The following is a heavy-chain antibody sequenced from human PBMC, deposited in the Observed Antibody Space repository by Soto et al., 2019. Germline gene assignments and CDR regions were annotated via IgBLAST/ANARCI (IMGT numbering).Heavy chain of an antibody. Sequence: PEGSLRLSCAASGFTFSSYAMHWVRQAPGKGLEWVAVISYDGSNKYYADSVKGRFTISRDNSKNTLYLQMNSLRAEDTAVYYCARGTPHIAARGFYGMDVWGQGTTVTVSS. CDR2: ISYDGSNK. J-gene: IGHJ6*02. CDR1: GFTFSSYA. CDR3: ARGTPHIAARGFYGMDV. D-gene: IGHD6-6*01. V-gene: IGHV3-30-3*01.